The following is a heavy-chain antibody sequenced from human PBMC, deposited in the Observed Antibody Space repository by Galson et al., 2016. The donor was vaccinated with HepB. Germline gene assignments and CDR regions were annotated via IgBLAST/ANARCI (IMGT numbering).Heavy chain of an antibody. CDR3: ARHLHLIAVAGTIPFDY. D-gene: IGHD6-19*01. V-gene: IGHV4-39*01. CDR1: GGSISSSSYY. Sequence: SETLSLTCTVSGGSISSSSYYWGWIRQPPGKGLEWIANIYYSRTTYYNPSLKSRVTISVDTSKNQFSLDLSSVTAADTAVYYRARHLHLIAVAGTIPFDYWGQGILVAVSS. J-gene: IGHJ4*02. CDR2: IYYSRTT.